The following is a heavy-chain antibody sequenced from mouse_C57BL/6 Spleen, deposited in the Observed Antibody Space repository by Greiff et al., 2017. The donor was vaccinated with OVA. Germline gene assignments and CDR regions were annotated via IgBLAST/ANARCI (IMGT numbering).Heavy chain of an antibody. J-gene: IGHJ2*01. Sequence: VQLKQSGPELVKPGASVKISCKASGYSFTGYYMNWVKQSPEKSLEWIGEINPSTGGTTYNQKFKAKATLTVDKSSSTAYMQLKSLTSEDSAVHYCARDYGNNYFDYWGQGTTLTVSS. V-gene: IGHV1-42*01. CDR1: GYSFTGYY. CDR3: ARDYGNNYFDY. CDR2: INPSTGGT. D-gene: IGHD2-1*01.